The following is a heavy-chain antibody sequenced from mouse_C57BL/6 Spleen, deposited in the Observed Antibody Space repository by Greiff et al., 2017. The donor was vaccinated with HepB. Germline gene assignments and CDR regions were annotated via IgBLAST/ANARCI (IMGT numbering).Heavy chain of an antibody. Sequence: QVQLKQSGAELVKPGASVKISCKASGYAFSSYWMNWVKQRPGKGLEWIGQIYPGDGDTNYNGKFKGKATLTADKSSSTAYMQLSSLTSEDSAVYFCARRGGGYGGYFDYWGQGTTLTVSS. J-gene: IGHJ2*01. V-gene: IGHV1-80*01. D-gene: IGHD1-2*01. CDR1: GYAFSSYW. CDR3: ARRGGGYGGYFDY. CDR2: IYPGDGDT.